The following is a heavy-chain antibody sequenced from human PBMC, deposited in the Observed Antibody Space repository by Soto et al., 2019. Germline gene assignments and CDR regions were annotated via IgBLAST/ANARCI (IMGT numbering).Heavy chain of an antibody. J-gene: IGHJ4*02. D-gene: IGHD2-8*01. V-gene: IGHV4-39*01. CDR3: VSVYMNSWHE. CDR1: GGSVSSSSYY. CDR2: VHYSGST. Sequence: SETLSLTCTVSGGSVSSSSYYWGWVRQPPGKGLEWIGRVHYSGSTYYNPSLESRLTISVDKSKNQFSLKLISVTAADTAVYYGVSVYMNSWHEWGQGTRVTVSS.